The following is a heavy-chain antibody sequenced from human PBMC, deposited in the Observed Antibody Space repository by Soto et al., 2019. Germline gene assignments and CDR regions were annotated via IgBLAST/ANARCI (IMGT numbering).Heavy chain of an antibody. V-gene: IGHV3-23*01. CDR3: TKNSRQDAGAIDGMFDS. Sequence: PGGSLRLSCAASGFTFSSFAMTWVRQAPGEGLEWVSSISGNDGYTYYADSVKGRFTISRDNSKNTLFLHMNNLRAEDTAVYYSTKNSRQDAGAIDGMFDSWGLGTLVTVSS. J-gene: IGHJ4*02. CDR2: ISGNDGYT. D-gene: IGHD1-20*01. CDR1: GFTFSSFA.